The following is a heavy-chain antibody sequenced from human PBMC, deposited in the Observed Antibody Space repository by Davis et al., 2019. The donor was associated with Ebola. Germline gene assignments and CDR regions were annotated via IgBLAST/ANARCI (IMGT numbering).Heavy chain of an antibody. CDR3: ASYDYGDNGSFDP. V-gene: IGHV3-74*01. CDR1: GFTFSSFW. J-gene: IGHJ5*02. Sequence: PGGSLRLSCTASGFTFSSFWMHWVRQAPGKGLVWVSRINSDGSNTNYADSVKGRFTISRDNAKNSLYLQMNSLRAEDTAVYYCASYDYGDNGSFDPWGQGTLVTVSS. D-gene: IGHD4-17*01. CDR2: INSDGSNT.